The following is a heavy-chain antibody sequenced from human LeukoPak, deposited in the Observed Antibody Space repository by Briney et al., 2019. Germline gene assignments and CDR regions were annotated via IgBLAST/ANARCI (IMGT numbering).Heavy chain of an antibody. CDR1: GFTFRSYT. J-gene: IGHJ4*02. Sequence: GGSLRLSCAASGFTFRSYTMNWVRQAPGKGLEWISSISTRGNYIYYADSVQGRFTISGDNSKDTMYLQMNSLSVEDTAVYYCASGGSGWYVYYFDYWGQGTLVSVSS. CDR3: ASGGSGWYVYYFDY. D-gene: IGHD6-19*01. CDR2: ISTRGNYI. V-gene: IGHV3-21*04.